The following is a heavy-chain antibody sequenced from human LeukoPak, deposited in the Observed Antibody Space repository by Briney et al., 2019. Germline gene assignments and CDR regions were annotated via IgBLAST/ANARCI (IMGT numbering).Heavy chain of an antibody. CDR1: GGSISSYY. J-gene: IGHJ4*02. CDR3: AVTATPGHYFDY. CDR2: ISHSGST. Sequence: SETLSLTCTVSGGSISSYYWSWIRQPPGKGVEWIGYISHSGSTNYNPSLKSRVIISVDMSKNQFSLKLSSLTAADTAVYYCAVTATPGHYFDYWGQGSLVTVSS. D-gene: IGHD2-15*01. V-gene: IGHV4-59*08.